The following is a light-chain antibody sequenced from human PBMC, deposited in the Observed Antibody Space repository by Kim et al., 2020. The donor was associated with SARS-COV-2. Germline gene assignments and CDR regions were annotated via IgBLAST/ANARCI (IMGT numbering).Light chain of an antibody. J-gene: IGLJ2*01. CDR1: RGSIASNY. CDR3: QSYDSNNVV. CDR2: EDN. Sequence: GKTVTISCTRSRGSIASNYVQWYQQRPGSAPTTVIYEDNERPSGVPDRFSGSIDTSSNSASLTISGLKTEDEADYYCQSYDSNNVVFGGGTQLTVL. V-gene: IGLV6-57*03.